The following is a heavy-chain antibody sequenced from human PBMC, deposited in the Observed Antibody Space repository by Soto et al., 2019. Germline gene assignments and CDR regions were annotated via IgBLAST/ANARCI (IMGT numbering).Heavy chain of an antibody. CDR1: GGSISSYY. CDR3: ARVLGYCSSTSCPHYYYYYMDV. D-gene: IGHD2-2*01. CDR2: IYYSGST. V-gene: IGHV4-59*01. Sequence: SETLSLTCTVSGGSISSYYWSWIRQPPGKGLEWIGYIYYSGSTNYNPSLKSRVTISVDTSKNQFSLKLSSVTAADTAVYYCARVLGYCSSTSCPHYYYYYMDVWGKGTTVTVSS. J-gene: IGHJ6*03.